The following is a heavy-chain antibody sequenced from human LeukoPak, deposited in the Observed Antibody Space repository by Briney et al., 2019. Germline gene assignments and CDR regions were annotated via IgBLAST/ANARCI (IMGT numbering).Heavy chain of an antibody. CDR1: GGSISSGDYY. CDR3: ARLYCGGDCYSGSSWFDP. V-gene: IGHV4-30-4*01. D-gene: IGHD2-21*02. J-gene: IGHJ5*02. CDR2: IYYSGST. Sequence: SETLSLTCTVSGGSISSGDYYWSWIRQPPGKGLEWIGYIYYSGSTHYNPSLKSRVTISVDTSKNQFSLKLSSVTAADTAVYYCARLYCGGDCYSGSSWFDPWGQGTLVTVSS.